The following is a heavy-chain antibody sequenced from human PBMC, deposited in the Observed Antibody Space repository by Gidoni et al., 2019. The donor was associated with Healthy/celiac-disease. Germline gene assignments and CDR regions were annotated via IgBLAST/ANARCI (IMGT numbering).Heavy chain of an antibody. Sequence: QVQLVQSGAEVKKPGASVKVSCKASGYTFTSYAMHWVRQAPGQRLEWMGWINAGNGNTKYSQKFQGRVTITRDTSASTAYMELSSLRSEDTAVYYCARVGSRNFAVDRYLYLNYWGQGTLVTVSS. J-gene: IGHJ4*02. CDR1: GYTFTSYA. D-gene: IGHD1-7*01. CDR2: INAGNGNT. V-gene: IGHV1-3*01. CDR3: ARVGSRNFAVDRYLYLNY.